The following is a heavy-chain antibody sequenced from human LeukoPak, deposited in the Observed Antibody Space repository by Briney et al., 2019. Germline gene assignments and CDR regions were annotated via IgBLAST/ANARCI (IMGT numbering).Heavy chain of an antibody. CDR2: IIPIFGTA. V-gene: IGHV1-69*13. Sequence: SVKVSCKASGGTFSSYAISWVRQAPGQGLEWMGGIIPIFGTANYAQKFQGRVTITADESTNTAYMELSSLRSEDTAVYYCARDQGAYDSSGYYYDYWGQGTLVTVSS. D-gene: IGHD3-22*01. CDR1: GGTFSSYA. J-gene: IGHJ4*02. CDR3: ARDQGAYDSSGYYYDY.